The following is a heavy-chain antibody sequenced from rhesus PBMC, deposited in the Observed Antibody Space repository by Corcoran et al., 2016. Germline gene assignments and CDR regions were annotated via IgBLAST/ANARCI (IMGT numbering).Heavy chain of an antibody. Sequence: EVQLVESGGDLVQLGGARRLSCAASGSIFSDIVRDWVRQAPGKGLEWVALIKSKGYGGTAEYAASVKDRFTISRDDSKSIAYLQMNSLITEDTAVYYCTRKYGIIYFDYWGQGVLVTVSS. CDR1: GSIFSDIV. J-gene: IGHJ4*01. V-gene: IGHV3-184*01. CDR2: IKSKGYGGTA. CDR3: TRKYGIIYFDY. D-gene: IGHD4-29*01.